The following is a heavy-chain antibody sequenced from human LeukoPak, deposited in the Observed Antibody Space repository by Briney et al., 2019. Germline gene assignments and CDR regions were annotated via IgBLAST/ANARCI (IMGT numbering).Heavy chain of an antibody. CDR1: GFTFSSYA. J-gene: IGHJ4*02. CDR2: ISGSGYST. V-gene: IGHV3-23*01. D-gene: IGHD3-22*01. CDR3: AKAGYYDSSGYYCIDY. Sequence: GGSLRLSCAASGFTFSSYAMSWVRQAPGKGLEWVSAISGSGYSTYYTDSVKGRFTISRDNSKNTLYLQMNSLRAEDTALYYCAKAGYYDSSGYYCIDYWGQGTLVTVSS.